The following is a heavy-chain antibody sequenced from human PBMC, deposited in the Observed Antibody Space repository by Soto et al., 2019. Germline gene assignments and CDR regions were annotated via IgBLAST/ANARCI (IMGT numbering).Heavy chain of an antibody. D-gene: IGHD3-22*01. CDR3: ADRATMTICGLLSDNGIWFDP. Sequence: QINLIESGPTLVKPTQTLTLTCTFSGFSLSTSGAAVGWVRQPPGRALEWLALIYWEGDKRYNASLGNRLTITKDASINQVVLTLTNVDPADKATYYCADRATMTICGLLSDNGIWFDPWGQGTRVIVSS. CDR1: GFSLSTSGAA. CDR2: IYWEGDK. V-gene: IGHV2-5*02. J-gene: IGHJ5*02.